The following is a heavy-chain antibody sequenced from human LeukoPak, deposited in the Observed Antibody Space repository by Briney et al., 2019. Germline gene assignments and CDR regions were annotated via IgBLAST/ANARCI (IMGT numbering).Heavy chain of an antibody. D-gene: IGHD3-10*01. CDR1: GFTFSDYN. Sequence: GGSLRLSCAVSGFTFSDYNMHWVRQAPGKGLDWVALMSPDGNKKYYADSVKGRFTISRDNSKNTVDLQLNSLRAEDTAVCYCARDLIGRYTSDYCGQGTLVTVSS. V-gene: IGHV3-30-3*01. CDR2: MSPDGNKK. CDR3: ARDLIGRYTSDY. J-gene: IGHJ4*02.